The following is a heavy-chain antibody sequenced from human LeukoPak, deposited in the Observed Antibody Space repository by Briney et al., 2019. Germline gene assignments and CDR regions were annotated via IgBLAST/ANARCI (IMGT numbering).Heavy chain of an antibody. Sequence: SETLSLTCTVSGGSISSSSYYWGWIRQPPGKGLEWIGSIYYSGSTYYNPSLKSRVTISVDTSKNQFSLKLSSVTAADTAVYYCARRPPGFDYWGQGTLVTVSS. CDR3: ARRPPGFDY. V-gene: IGHV4-39*01. CDR1: GGSISSSSYY. D-gene: IGHD1-14*01. J-gene: IGHJ4*02. CDR2: IYYSGST.